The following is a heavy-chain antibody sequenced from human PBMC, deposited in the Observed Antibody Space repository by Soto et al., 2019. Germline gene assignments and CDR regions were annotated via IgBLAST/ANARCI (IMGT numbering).Heavy chain of an antibody. CDR2: INAGNGNT. D-gene: IGHD3-22*01. CDR3: ERDPETMNAFDI. V-gene: IGHV1-3*01. CDR1: GYTFTSYA. J-gene: IGHJ3*02. Sequence: ASVKVSCKASGYTFTSYAMHWVRQAPGQRNEWMGWINAGNGNTKYSQKFQGRVTITRDTSASAAYMELSSLRSEDTAVYYCERDPETMNAFDIGGKGTMVKVSS.